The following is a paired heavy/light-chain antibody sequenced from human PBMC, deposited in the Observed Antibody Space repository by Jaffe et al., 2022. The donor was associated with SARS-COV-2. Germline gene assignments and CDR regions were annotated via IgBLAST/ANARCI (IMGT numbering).Heavy chain of an antibody. J-gene: IGHJ4*02. CDR1: GFTFSNYA. CDR3: GIIPGDYDSSY. D-gene: IGHD3-3*01. Sequence: LFESGGDLVQPGGSLRLSCAATGFTFSNYAMTWVRQGPGKGLDWVSTIRSGGETSYYAESVKGRFTISRDNSKSTLYLQMNSLRAEDTALYYCGIIPGDYDSSYWGQGTLVTVSS. V-gene: IGHV3-23*01. CDR2: IRSGGETS.
Light chain of an antibody. CDR3: ATWDDSLSGYV. CDR1: SSNIGGNY. J-gene: IGLJ1*01. CDR2: RNN. Sequence: QSVVTQPPSASGTPGQRVTISCSGSSSNIGGNYVYWYQHLPGTAPRLLIYRNNQRPSGVPDRFSGSKSGTSASLAISGLRSEDEADYYCATWDDSLSGYVFGSGTEVTVL. V-gene: IGLV1-47*01.